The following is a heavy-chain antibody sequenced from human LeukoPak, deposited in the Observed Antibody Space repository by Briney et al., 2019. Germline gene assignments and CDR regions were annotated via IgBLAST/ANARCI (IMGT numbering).Heavy chain of an antibody. CDR2: INPDGNKK. D-gene: IGHD5-18*01. J-gene: IGHJ4*02. Sequence: GGSLRLSCAVSGLTFSSSWMDWVRQAPGKGLEWVASINPDGNKKYSADSVKGRFTISRDNAENTLYLQMNSLRVEDTAFYYCARDLAYSRLDYWGQGMLVTVSS. CDR1: GLTFSSSW. CDR3: ARDLAYSRLDY. V-gene: IGHV3-7*01.